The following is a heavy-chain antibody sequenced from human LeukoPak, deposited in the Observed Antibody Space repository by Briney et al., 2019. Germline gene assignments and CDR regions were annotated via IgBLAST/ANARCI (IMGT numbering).Heavy chain of an antibody. CDR3: ARDRYYYDSSGHTGHWFDP. J-gene: IGHJ5*02. CDR2: IIPIFGTA. V-gene: IGHV1-69*01. D-gene: IGHD3-22*01. CDR1: GGTFSRYA. Sequence: SVKVSCKASGGTFSRYAISWVRQAPGQGLEWMGGIIPIFGTANYAQKFQGRVTITADESTSTAYMELSSLRSEDTAVYYCARDRYYYDSSGHTGHWFDPWGQGTLVTVSS.